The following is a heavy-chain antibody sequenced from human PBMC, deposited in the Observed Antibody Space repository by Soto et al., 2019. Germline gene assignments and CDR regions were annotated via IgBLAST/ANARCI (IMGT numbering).Heavy chain of an antibody. J-gene: IGHJ6*02. D-gene: IGHD2-2*01. CDR2: IGESGTPT. CDR1: GFTFSSYA. CDR3: ARYIPGVRYYGMDV. Sequence: EVQLLESGGGLVQPGGSLRLSCAASGFTFSSYAMKWVRQAPGKGLEWVSLIGESGTPTYYADSVKGRFTITRANSGNTLFLEMYGLRAEDTAVYYCARYIPGVRYYGMDVWGQGTTVTVSS. V-gene: IGHV3-23*01.